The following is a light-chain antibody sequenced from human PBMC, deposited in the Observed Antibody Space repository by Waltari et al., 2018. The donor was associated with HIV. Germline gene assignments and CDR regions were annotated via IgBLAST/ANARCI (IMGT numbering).Light chain of an antibody. CDR2: GAS. Sequence: EIVLTQSPGTLSLSPGERATLSCRASQSVSSSYLAWFQQKPGQAPRLLIYGASSRATGIPDRFSGSGSGTDFTLTISRLEPEEFAAYYCQQYGSSPRTFGQGTKVEIK. J-gene: IGKJ1*01. CDR3: QQYGSSPRT. CDR1: QSVSSSY. V-gene: IGKV3-20*01.